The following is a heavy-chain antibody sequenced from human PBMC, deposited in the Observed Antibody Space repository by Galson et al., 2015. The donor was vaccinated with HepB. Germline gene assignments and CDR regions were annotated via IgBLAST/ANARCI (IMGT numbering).Heavy chain of an antibody. CDR2: ISYDGSNK. J-gene: IGHJ5*02. V-gene: IGHV3-30-3*01. Sequence: SLRLSCAASGFTFSSYAMHWVRQAPGKGLEWVAVISYDGSNKYYADSVKGRFTISRDNSKNTLYLQMNSLRAEDTAVYYCAREAYYDSSGTPTTWGQGTLVTVSS. CDR3: AREAYYDSSGTPTT. CDR1: GFTFSSYA. D-gene: IGHD3-22*01.